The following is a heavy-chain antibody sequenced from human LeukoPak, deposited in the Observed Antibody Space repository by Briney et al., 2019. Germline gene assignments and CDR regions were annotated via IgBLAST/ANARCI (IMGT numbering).Heavy chain of an antibody. CDR2: INTNTRNP. Sequence: GASVKVSCKASRYTFTSYAMNWVRQAPGQGLEWMVWINTNTRNPTYAQGFTGRFVFSLDTSVSTAYLQISSLKAEDTAVYYCAREGQAANYYGMDVWGQGTTVTVSS. V-gene: IGHV7-4-1*02. CDR1: RYTFTSYA. CDR3: AREGQAANYYGMDV. J-gene: IGHJ6*02.